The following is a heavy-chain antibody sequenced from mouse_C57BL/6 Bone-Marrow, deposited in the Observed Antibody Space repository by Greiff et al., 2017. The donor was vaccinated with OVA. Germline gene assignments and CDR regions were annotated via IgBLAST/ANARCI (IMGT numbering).Heavy chain of an antibody. J-gene: IGHJ2*01. CDR3: TRGITTVVPYYFDY. CDR2: IYPGNSDT. V-gene: IGHV1-5*01. D-gene: IGHD1-1*01. Sequence: VQLQQSGTVLARPGASVKMSCKTSGYTFTSYWMHWVKQRPGQGLEWIGAIYPGNSDTSYNQKFKGKAKLTAVTSASTAYMERSSLTNEDSAVYYCTRGITTVVPYYFDYWGQGTTLTVSS. CDR1: GYTFTSYW.